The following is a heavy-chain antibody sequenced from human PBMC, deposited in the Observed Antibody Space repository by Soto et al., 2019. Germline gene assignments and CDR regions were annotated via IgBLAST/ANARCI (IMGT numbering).Heavy chain of an antibody. Sequence: PSETLSLTCTVSGGSISSYYWSWIRQPPGKGLEWIGYIYYSGGTNYNPSLKSRVTISVDTSKNQFSLKLSSVTAADTAVYYCARIKGGLDYYYGMGVWGQGTTVTVSS. V-gene: IGHV4-59*01. CDR2: IYYSGGT. CDR1: GGSISSYY. CDR3: ARIKGGLDYYYGMGV. D-gene: IGHD3-16*01. J-gene: IGHJ6*02.